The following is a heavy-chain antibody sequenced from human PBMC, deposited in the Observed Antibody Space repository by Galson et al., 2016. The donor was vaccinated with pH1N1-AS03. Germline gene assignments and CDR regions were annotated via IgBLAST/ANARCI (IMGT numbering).Heavy chain of an antibody. CDR1: GFTFSSYS. CDR2: ISSSGNYK. CDR3: ARSRSPDYYDSSTYRPDAFDI. D-gene: IGHD3-22*01. V-gene: IGHV3-21*01. Sequence: SLRLSCAASGFTFSSYSMNWVRQAPGKGLEWVSSISSSGNYKCYADSVKGRFTVSRDNAMNSLYLQMNSLIAEDTALYYCARSRSPDYYDSSTYRPDAFDIWGQGTMVTVSS. J-gene: IGHJ3*02.